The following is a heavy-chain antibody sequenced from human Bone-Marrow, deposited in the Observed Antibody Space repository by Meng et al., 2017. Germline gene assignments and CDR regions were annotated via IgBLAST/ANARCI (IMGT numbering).Heavy chain of an antibody. J-gene: IGHJ4*02. CDR3: ARVRDGYTFDY. Sequence: QVQLQESGPGLVKPAQTLSLTCTVSDGFISSSAPYYWSWIRQPPGKGLEWIGYIFYRGNTYYNPSLTSRVTISVDTSQNQFSLRLISVTAADTAVYYCARVRDGYTFDYWGQGSLVTVSS. CDR1: DGFISSSAPYY. V-gene: IGHV4-30-4*01. CDR2: IFYRGNT. D-gene: IGHD5-24*01.